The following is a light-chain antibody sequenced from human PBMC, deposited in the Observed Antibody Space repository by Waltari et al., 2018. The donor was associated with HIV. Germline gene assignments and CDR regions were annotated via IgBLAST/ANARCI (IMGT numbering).Light chain of an antibody. V-gene: IGLV1-40*01. CDR2: ANN. CDR3: QSYDNSLRVSYV. J-gene: IGLJ1*01. Sequence: QSVLTQPPSVSGAPGQRVTISCTGSNSNNGADDVHWYQALPGRAHKLLIYANNNRPSGVPDRFSGSKSGTAASLAIAGLQIEDEGDYFCQSYDNSLRVSYVFSAGTRVTVL. CDR1: NSNNGADD.